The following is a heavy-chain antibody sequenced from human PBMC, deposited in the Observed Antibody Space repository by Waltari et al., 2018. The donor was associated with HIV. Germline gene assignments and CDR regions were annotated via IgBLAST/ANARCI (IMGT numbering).Heavy chain of an antibody. V-gene: IGHV3-23*04. CDR3: AKDGGRYGILTGYFDY. CDR1: GFTVSAYA. J-gene: IGHJ4*02. Sequence: EVQLVESGGGLVQPGGSLRFACAASGFTVSAYAMRWVRQAPGKGLEWVSAISSRGGGTFYADSVKGRFTISRDNSKNTLYLQMNSLRVEDTAVYYCAKDGGRYGILTGYFDYWGQGTLVPVSS. CDR2: ISSRGGGT. D-gene: IGHD3-9*01.